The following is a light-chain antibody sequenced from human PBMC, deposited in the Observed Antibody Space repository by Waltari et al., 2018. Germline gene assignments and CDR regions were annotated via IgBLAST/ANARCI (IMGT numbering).Light chain of an antibody. CDR2: DAS. J-gene: IGKJ1*01. Sequence: EIVLTQSPGTLSLSPGERATLSCRASQSVSRSLTWYQQKPGQAPRLLIYDASSRATGIPDRFRGSGSGTDFSLTISRLQPEDFAVYYCQHYVRLPATFGQGTKVEIK. V-gene: IGKV3-20*01. CDR3: QHYVRLPAT. CDR1: QSVSRS.